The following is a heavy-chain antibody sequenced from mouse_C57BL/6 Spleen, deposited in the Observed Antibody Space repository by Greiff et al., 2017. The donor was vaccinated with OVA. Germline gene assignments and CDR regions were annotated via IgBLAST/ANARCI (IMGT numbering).Heavy chain of an antibody. Sequence: EVMLVESGGGLVKPGGSLKLSCAASGFTFSDYGMHWVRQAPEKGLEWVAYISSGSSTIYYADTVKGRFTISRDNAKNTLFLQMTSLRSEDTAMYYCARSTGTGMDYWGQGTSVTVSS. V-gene: IGHV5-17*01. D-gene: IGHD4-1*02. J-gene: IGHJ4*01. CDR3: ARSTGTGMDY. CDR2: ISSGSSTI. CDR1: GFTFSDYG.